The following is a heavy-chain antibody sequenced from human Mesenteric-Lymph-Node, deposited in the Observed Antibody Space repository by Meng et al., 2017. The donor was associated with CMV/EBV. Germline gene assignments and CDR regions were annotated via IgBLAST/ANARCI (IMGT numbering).Heavy chain of an antibody. CDR3: ARSIGQLVLYYGMDV. D-gene: IGHD6-13*01. Sequence: GGSLRLSCAASGFTFSSYAMHWVRQAPGKGLEWVAVISYDGSNKYYADSVKGQFTISRDNSKNTLYLQMNSLRAEDTAVYYCARSIGQLVLYYGMDVWGQGTTVTVSS. V-gene: IGHV3-30-3*01. CDR1: GFTFSSYA. J-gene: IGHJ6*02. CDR2: ISYDGSNK.